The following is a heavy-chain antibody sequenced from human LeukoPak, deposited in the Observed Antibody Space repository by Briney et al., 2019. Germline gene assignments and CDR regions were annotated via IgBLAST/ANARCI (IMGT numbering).Heavy chain of an antibody. V-gene: IGHV1-18*01. D-gene: IGHD2-15*01. CDR3: ARYCSGGSCFEY. Sequence: GSVKVSCKASGYTFTSYAISWVRQAPGQGLEWMGWISANNGNTNYAQTLQGRVTMTTDTSTSTAYMELRSLRSDDTAVYYCARYCSGGSCFEYWGQGTLVTVSS. CDR2: ISANNGNT. CDR1: GYTFTSYA. J-gene: IGHJ4*02.